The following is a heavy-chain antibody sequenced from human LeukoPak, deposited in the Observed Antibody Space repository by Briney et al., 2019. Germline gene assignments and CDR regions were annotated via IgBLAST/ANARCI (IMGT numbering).Heavy chain of an antibody. J-gene: IGHJ3*02. Sequence: ASVNVSFKAFGYTFATSSISWVRQAPGQRLEWMGWISPNNGNTHYAQGVQGRVTMTTDTSRSTAYMELRSLRSDDTAVYYCTRVRNSNNWWGAFDIWGQGTMVTVSS. CDR1: GYTFATSS. D-gene: IGHD1-1*01. V-gene: IGHV1-18*01. CDR3: TRVRNSNNWWGAFDI. CDR2: ISPNNGNT.